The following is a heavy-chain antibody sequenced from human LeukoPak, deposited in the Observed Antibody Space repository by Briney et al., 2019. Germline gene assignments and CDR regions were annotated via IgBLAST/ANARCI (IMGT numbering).Heavy chain of an antibody. V-gene: IGHV3-30-3*01. D-gene: IGHD6-13*01. CDR1: GFTFSSYA. Sequence: GGSLRLSCAASGFTFSSYAMHWVRQAPGKGLEWVAVISYDGSNKYYADSVKGRFTISRDNSKNTLYLQMNSLRAEDTAVYYCARAKDTGQLVVFDYWGQGTLVTVSS. CDR2: ISYDGSNK. J-gene: IGHJ4*02. CDR3: ARAKDTGQLVVFDY.